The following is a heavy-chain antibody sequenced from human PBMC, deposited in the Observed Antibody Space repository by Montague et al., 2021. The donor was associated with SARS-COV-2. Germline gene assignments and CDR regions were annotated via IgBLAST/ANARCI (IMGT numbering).Heavy chain of an antibody. Sequence: SETLSLTCAVYGGSFSGYYWSWIRQPPGKGLEWIGEINHSGSTNYNPSIKSRVTISVDTSKNQFSLKLSSVTAADTAVYYCASFISGYYYDSSGYYSRGQGTLVTVSS. D-gene: IGHD3-22*01. J-gene: IGHJ5*01. CDR1: GGSFSGYY. V-gene: IGHV4-34*01. CDR2: INHSGST. CDR3: ASFISGYYYDSSGYYS.